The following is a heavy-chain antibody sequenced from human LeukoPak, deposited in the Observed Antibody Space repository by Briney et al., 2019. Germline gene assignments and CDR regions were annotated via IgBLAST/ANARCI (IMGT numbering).Heavy chain of an antibody. CDR3: AKLEHHGRIGSGSYSDFDY. Sequence: GGSLRLSCAASGFTFSSYAMSWVRQAPGKGLEWVSAISGSGGSTYDADSVKGRFTISRDNSKNTLYLQMNSLRAEDTAVYYCAKLEHHGRIGSGSYSDFDYWGQGTLVTVSS. D-gene: IGHD3-10*01. J-gene: IGHJ4*02. CDR1: GFTFSSYA. V-gene: IGHV3-23*01. CDR2: ISGSGGST.